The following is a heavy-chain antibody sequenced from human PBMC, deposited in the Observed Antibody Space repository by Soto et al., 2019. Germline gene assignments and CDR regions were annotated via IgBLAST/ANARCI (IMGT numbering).Heavy chain of an antibody. CDR1: GYTFTGYY. CDR3: ARGGPYGDYPTGP. V-gene: IGHV1-2*04. D-gene: IGHD4-17*01. Sequence: ASVKVSCKASGYTFTGYYMHWVRQAPGQGLEWMGWINPNSGGTNYAQKFQGWVTMTRDTSISTAYMELSRLRSDDTAVYYCARGGPYGDYPTGPWGQGTLVTVSS. J-gene: IGHJ5*02. CDR2: INPNSGGT.